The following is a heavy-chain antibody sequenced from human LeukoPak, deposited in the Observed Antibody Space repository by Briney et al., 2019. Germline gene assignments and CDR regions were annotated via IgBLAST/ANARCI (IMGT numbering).Heavy chain of an antibody. V-gene: IGHV3-7*01. Sequence: GGSLRLSCAASGFPLSTYWMTWVRQAPGKGLEWVANIKEDGSEKNYADSVKGRFTISRDNAENSLFLQINSLRAEDTAVYYCARDPPGNYYDNTGYYLWGQGTLVTVSS. D-gene: IGHD3-22*01. CDR1: GFPLSTYW. J-gene: IGHJ5*02. CDR2: IKEDGSEK. CDR3: ARDPPGNYYDNTGYYL.